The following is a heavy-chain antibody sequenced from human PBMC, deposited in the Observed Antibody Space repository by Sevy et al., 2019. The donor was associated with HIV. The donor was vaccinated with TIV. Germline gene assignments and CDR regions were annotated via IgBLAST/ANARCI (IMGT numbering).Heavy chain of an antibody. CDR3: SLKGRVTISVETSKNQLSLKLSSVTAADTAVYYCARGASVTTTLYYHYGMDV. CDR2: IYYSGST. V-gene: IGHV4-31*03. Sequence: SETLSLTCTVSGGSISSGGYYWSWIRQHPGKGLEWIGYIYYSGSTYYNPSLKSRVTISVDTSKNQFSLKLSSVTAAGAPTEHPSLKGRVTISVETSKNQLSLKLSSVTAADTAVYYCARGASVTTTLYYHYGMDVWGQGTTVTVSS. J-gene: IGHJ6*02. CDR1: GGSISSGGYY. D-gene: IGHD2-21*02.